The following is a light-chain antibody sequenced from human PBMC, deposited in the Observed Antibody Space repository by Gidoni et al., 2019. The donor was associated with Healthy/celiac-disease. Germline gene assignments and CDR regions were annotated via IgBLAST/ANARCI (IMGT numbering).Light chain of an antibody. V-gene: IGLV3-19*01. Sequence: SSELTQDPAVSVALGQTVRITCQGDSRRSYYASWYQQKPGQAPVLLIYGKNNRPSGIPDRFSGSSSGYTASLTITGAQAEDEADYYCNSRDSSGNHVVFGGGTKLTVL. CDR2: GKN. J-gene: IGLJ2*01. CDR1: SRRSYY. CDR3: NSRDSSGNHVV.